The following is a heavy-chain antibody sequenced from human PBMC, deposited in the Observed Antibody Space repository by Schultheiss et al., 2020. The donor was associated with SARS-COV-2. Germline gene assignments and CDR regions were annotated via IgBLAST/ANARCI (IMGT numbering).Heavy chain of an antibody. CDR1: GGSISSSSYF. Sequence: SETLSLTCTVSGGSISSSSYFWGWIRQPPGKGLEWIGEINHSGSTNYNPSLKSRITISVDTSKNQFSLKLSSVTAADTAVYYCARYYDFWSGLDVWGKGTTVTVSS. D-gene: IGHD3-3*01. J-gene: IGHJ6*04. V-gene: IGHV4-39*07. CDR2: INHSGST. CDR3: ARYYDFWSGLDV.